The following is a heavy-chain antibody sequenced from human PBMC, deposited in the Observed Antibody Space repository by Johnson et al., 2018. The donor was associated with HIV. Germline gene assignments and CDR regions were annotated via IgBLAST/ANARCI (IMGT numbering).Heavy chain of an antibody. D-gene: IGHD1-1*01. CDR3: ARAKVNWTQGDAFDV. J-gene: IGHJ3*01. CDR1: GFTFSNAW. CDR2: IKRKIEGEAT. Sequence: VQLVESGGGLVKPGGSLRLSCAASGFTFSNAWMSWVRQAPGKGLEWVGRIKRKIEGEATDYAAPVKGRFTISRDDSKNTLFLQMSSLKTDDTAVYYCARAKVNWTQGDAFDVWGQGTMVTVAS. V-gene: IGHV3-15*01.